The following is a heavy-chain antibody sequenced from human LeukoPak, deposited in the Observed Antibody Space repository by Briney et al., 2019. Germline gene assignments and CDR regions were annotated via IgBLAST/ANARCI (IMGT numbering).Heavy chain of an antibody. CDR2: IRYDGSNK. D-gene: IGHD2-15*01. CDR3: ARDGLAAATLHWCFDL. CDR1: GFTFSSYG. J-gene: IGHJ2*01. V-gene: IGHV3-30*02. Sequence: GGSLRLSCAASGFTFSSYGMHWVRQAPGKGLEWVAFIRYDGSNKYYADSVKGRFTISRDNSKNTLYLRMNSLRAEDTAVYYCARDGLAAATLHWCFDLWGRGTLVIVSS.